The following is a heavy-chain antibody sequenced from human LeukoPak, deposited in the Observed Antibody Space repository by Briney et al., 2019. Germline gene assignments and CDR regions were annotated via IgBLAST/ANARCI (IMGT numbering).Heavy chain of an antibody. V-gene: IGHV3-23*01. CDR3: AKERRRFETGMISFYYLDS. Sequence: PGGSLRLSCAASGFPFGSSAMSWVRQTPANGLEWVSSITGDGVTTYYADSVKGHFTISRDNSKNILFLQMNSLGAEDSASYFCAKERRRFETGMISFYYLDSGGKEPRATVPS. CDR1: GFPFGSSA. CDR2: ITGDGVTT. J-gene: IGHJ4*02. D-gene: IGHD3-22*01.